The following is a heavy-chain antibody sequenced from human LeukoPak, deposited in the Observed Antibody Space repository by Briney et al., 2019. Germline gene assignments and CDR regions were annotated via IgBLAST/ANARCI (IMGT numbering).Heavy chain of an antibody. CDR3: ARGLAAAGIFDY. J-gene: IGHJ4*02. Sequence: SGPTLVNPTQTLTLTCTFSGFSLSTSGMRVSWIRQPPGKALEWLARIDWDDDKFYSTSLKTRLTISKDTSKNQVVLTMTNMDPVDTATYYCARGLAAAGIFDYWGQGTLVTVSS. V-gene: IGHV2-70*04. D-gene: IGHD6-13*01. CDR1: GFSLSTSGMR. CDR2: IDWDDDK.